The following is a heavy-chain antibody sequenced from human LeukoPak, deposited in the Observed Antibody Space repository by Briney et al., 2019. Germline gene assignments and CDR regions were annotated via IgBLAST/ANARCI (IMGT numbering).Heavy chain of an antibody. CDR3: ARGVSGSYLYYCYYKDV. D-gene: IGHD1-26*01. Sequence: ASVKVSCKASGYTFSTYYSNYISWVRQAPGQGLEWMGWMNPNSGNTGYAQKFQGRVTMTRNTSISTAYMELSSLRSEDTAVYYCARGVSGSYLYYCYYKDVWGKGTTVTISS. V-gene: IGHV1-8*02. CDR2: MNPNSGNT. CDR1: GYTFSTYY. J-gene: IGHJ6*03.